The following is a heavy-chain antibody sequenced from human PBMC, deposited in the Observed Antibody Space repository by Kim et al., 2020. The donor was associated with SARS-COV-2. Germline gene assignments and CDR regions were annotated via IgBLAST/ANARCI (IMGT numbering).Heavy chain of an antibody. CDR3: AKDPSQGIGYWGWFDP. CDR1: GFTFSSYG. Sequence: GGSLRLSCAASGFTFSSYGMHWVRQAPGKGLEWVAVISYDGSNKYYADSVKGRFTISRDNSKNTLYLQMNSLRAEDTAVYYCAKDPSQGIGYWGWFDPWGQGTLVTVSS. CDR2: ISYDGSNK. V-gene: IGHV3-30*18. D-gene: IGHD3-22*01. J-gene: IGHJ5*02.